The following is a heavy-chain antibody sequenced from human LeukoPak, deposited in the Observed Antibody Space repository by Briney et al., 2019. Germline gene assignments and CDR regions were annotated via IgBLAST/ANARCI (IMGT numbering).Heavy chain of an antibody. CDR2: IYPGGSDT. V-gene: IGHV5-51*01. CDR3: ASYCSSTSCYPTG. J-gene: IGHJ4*02. Sequence: GESLKISCKGSGYSFTSYWIGWVRQMPGKGLEWMGIIYPGGSDTRYSPSFQGQVTTSADKSISTAYLQWSSLKASDTAMYYCASYCSSTSCYPTGWGQGTLVTVSS. D-gene: IGHD2-2*01. CDR1: GYSFTSYW.